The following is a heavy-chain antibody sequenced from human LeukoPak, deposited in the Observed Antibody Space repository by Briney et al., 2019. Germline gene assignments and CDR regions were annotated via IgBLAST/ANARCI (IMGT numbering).Heavy chain of an antibody. CDR3: ARARYYYDSSGYLSPRGAFDI. Sequence: ASVKVSCKASGCIFTSYYMHWVRQAPGQGLEWMGWINPNSGDTNYAQKFQGRVTMTRDTSISTAYMELSRLRSDDTAVYYCARARYYYDSSGYLSPRGAFDIWGQGTMVTVSS. V-gene: IGHV1-2*02. J-gene: IGHJ3*02. D-gene: IGHD3-22*01. CDR1: GCIFTSYY. CDR2: INPNSGDT.